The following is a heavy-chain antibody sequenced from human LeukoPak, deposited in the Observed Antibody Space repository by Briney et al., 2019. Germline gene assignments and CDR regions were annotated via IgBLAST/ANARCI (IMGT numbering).Heavy chain of an antibody. D-gene: IGHD5-18*01. CDR1: GYTFTSYG. Sequence: SVKVSCKASGYTFTSYGISWVRQAPGQGLEWMGGIIPIFGTANYAQKFQGRVTITADESTSTAYMELSSLRSEDTAVYYCARDHEGSYDYWGQGTLVTVSS. CDR2: IIPIFGTA. V-gene: IGHV1-69*13. J-gene: IGHJ4*02. CDR3: ARDHEGSYDY.